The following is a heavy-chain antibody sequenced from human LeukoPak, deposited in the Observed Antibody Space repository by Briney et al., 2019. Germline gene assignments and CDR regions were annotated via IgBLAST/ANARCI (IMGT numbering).Heavy chain of an antibody. Sequence: GGSLRLSCVASGLTFGDYWMTWVRQAPGKGLECVANIKQDGSENHYVDSVKGRFTISRDNAKNSLSLQMNSLRAEDTAVYYCATYWRYFDWLLSDIWGLGTMVTVSS. CDR3: ATYWRYFDWLLSDI. V-gene: IGHV3-7*05. J-gene: IGHJ3*02. CDR1: GLTFGDYW. CDR2: IKQDGSEN. D-gene: IGHD3-9*01.